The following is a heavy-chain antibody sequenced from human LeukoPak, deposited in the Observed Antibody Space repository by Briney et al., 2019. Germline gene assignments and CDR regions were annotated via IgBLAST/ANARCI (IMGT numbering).Heavy chain of an antibody. D-gene: IGHD6-19*01. Sequence: SETLSLTCTVSVGSISISSYYWGWIRQPPGKGLEWIGSIYYSGSTYYNPSLKSRVTISVDTSKKQFSLKLSSVTAADTAVYYCASFQAVADIYLDYWGQGTLVTVSS. V-gene: IGHV4-39*01. CDR3: ASFQAVADIYLDY. J-gene: IGHJ4*02. CDR1: VGSISISSYY. CDR2: IYYSGST.